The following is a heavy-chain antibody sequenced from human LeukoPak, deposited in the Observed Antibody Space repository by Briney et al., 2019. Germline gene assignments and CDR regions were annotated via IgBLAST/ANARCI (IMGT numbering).Heavy chain of an antibody. J-gene: IGHJ6*02. CDR1: GYSFTSYW. CDR2: IYPGDSDT. D-gene: IGHD6-13*01. Sequence: GESLKISCKGSGYSFTSYWIGWVRQMPGKGLEWMGIIYPGDSDTRYSPSFQGQVTISADKSISTAYLQWSSLKASDTAMYYCARLVTAGHLCYGMDVWGQGTTVTVSS. CDR3: ARLVTAGHLCYGMDV. V-gene: IGHV5-51*01.